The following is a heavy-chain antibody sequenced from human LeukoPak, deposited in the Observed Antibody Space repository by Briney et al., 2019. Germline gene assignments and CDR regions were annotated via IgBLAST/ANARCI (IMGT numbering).Heavy chain of an antibody. J-gene: IGHJ4*02. D-gene: IGHD6-25*01. V-gene: IGHV3-53*01. Sequence: PGGSLRLSCAASGFTVSSNYMSWVRQAPGKGLEWVSVFYSGGSTYYADSVKGRFTISRDNSKNTLYLQMNSLRAEDTAVYYCARVAYSSVGNDYWGQGTLVTVSS. CDR1: GFTVSSNY. CDR2: FYSGGST. CDR3: ARVAYSSVGNDY.